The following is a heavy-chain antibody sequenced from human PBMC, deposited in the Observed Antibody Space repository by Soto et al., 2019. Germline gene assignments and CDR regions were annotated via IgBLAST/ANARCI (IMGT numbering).Heavy chain of an antibody. CDR2: TYYRSKWYN. CDR3: AREVGMIAAAGPPKFYGMDV. Sequence: LHAVTLTCAISGGRVSSNSAASNWIRQSPSRGLEWLGRTYYRSKWYNDYAVSVKSRITINPDTSKNQFSLQLNSVTPEDTAVYYCAREVGMIAAAGPPKFYGMDVWGQGTTVTVSS. J-gene: IGHJ6*02. CDR1: GGRVSSNSAA. D-gene: IGHD6-13*01. V-gene: IGHV6-1*01.